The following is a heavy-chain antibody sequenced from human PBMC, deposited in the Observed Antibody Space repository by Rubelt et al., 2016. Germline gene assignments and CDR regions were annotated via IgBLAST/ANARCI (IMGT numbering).Heavy chain of an antibody. CDR1: GGSFSGYY. CDR3: ARDPAAANNWFDP. CDR2: INHSGST. J-gene: IGHJ5*02. V-gene: IGHV4-34*01. D-gene: IGHD6-13*01. Sequence: QVQLQQWGAGLLKPSETLSLTCAVYGGSFSGYYWSWIRQPPGKGLEWIGEINHSGSTNYNPSLKSRVTIAVDTSKNQFSLKLSSVTAADTAVYYCARDPAAANNWFDPWGQGTLVTVSS.